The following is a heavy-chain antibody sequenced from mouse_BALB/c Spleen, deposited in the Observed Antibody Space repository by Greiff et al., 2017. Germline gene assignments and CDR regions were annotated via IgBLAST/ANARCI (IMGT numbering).Heavy chain of an antibody. V-gene: IGHV3-2*02. CDR1: GYSITSDYA. CDR3: ARWLLSYAMDY. Sequence: EVQLQESGPGLVKPSQSLSLTCTVTGYSITSDYAWNWIRQFPGNKLEWMGYISYSGSTSYNPSLKSRISITRDTSKNQFFLQLNSVTTEDTATYYCARWLLSYAMDYWGQGTSVTVSS. J-gene: IGHJ4*01. D-gene: IGHD2-3*01. CDR2: ISYSGST.